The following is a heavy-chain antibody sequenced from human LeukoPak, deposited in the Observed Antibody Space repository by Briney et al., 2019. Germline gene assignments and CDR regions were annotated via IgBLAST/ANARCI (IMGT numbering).Heavy chain of an antibody. J-gene: IGHJ5*01. CDR2: VSATGGTT. V-gene: IGHV3-23*01. Sequence: GGSLRLSCAASGFTFSKYAMSWVRQAPGKGLVWVSDVSATGGTTRYADSVKGRFTISRDNSKNTVDLQMNSLRVDDTAVYYCAKDTKGGFYASSAAFDSWGQGTLVTVSS. CDR3: AKDTKGGFYASSAAFDS. D-gene: IGHD2/OR15-2a*01. CDR1: GFTFSKYA.